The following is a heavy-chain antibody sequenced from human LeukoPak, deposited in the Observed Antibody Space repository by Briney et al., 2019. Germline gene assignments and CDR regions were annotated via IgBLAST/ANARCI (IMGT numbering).Heavy chain of an antibody. J-gene: IGHJ4*02. CDR2: ISGSGGRA. CDR1: GFTFSSYA. CDR3: AKEQNSKGYFDY. V-gene: IGHV3-23*01. Sequence: PGGSLRLSCAASGFTFSSYAMSWVRQAPGKGLEWVSAISGSGGRAYYADSVKGRFTISRDNSKNTLYLQTNSLRAEDTAVYYCAKEQNSKGYFDYWGQGTLVTVSS. D-gene: IGHD4-23*01.